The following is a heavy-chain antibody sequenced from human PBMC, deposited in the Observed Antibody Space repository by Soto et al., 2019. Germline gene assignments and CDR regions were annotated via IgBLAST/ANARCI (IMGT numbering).Heavy chain of an antibody. V-gene: IGHV3-30-3*01. CDR2: ISYDGRNK. CDR3: AGDTYGMDV. Sequence: QVHLVESGGGVVQPGRSLRLSCAASGLTFSTYAMHWVRQAPGKGLEWVAVISYDGRNKYYADSLKGRVTISRDNSANALCLQMTSLGPDDTAVYYGAGDTYGMDVWGQGTTVTVSS. J-gene: IGHJ6*02. CDR1: GLTFSTYA.